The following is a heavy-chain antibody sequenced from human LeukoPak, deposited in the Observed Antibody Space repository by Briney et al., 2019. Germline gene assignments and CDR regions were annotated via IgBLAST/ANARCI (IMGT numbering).Heavy chain of an antibody. J-gene: IGHJ4*02. CDR1: GYTFTSYG. V-gene: IGHV1-18*01. D-gene: IGHD6-13*01. Sequence: ASVKVSCKASGYTFTSYGISWVRQAPGQGLEWMGWISAYNGNTNYAQKPQGRVTMTTDTSTSTAYMELRSLRSDDTAVYYCARSAAAAGIPDYWGQGTLVTVSS. CDR3: ARSAAAAGIPDY. CDR2: ISAYNGNT.